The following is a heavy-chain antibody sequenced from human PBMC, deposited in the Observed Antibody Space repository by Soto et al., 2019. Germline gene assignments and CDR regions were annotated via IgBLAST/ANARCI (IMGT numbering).Heavy chain of an antibody. CDR1: GYTFSSYG. CDR2: ISAYNGNT. V-gene: IGHV1-18*01. D-gene: IGHD3-3*01. CDR3: ARDLPPNYDFWSGYYAAAPPPHYYGMDV. Sequence: VSVKVSCNASGYTFSSYGISLVRHDPGQGLEWMGWISAYNGNTNYAQKPQGRVTMTTDTSTSTAYMELRSLRSDDTAVYYCARDLPPNYDFWSGYYAAAPPPHYYGMDVWGQGTTVTVSS. J-gene: IGHJ6*02.